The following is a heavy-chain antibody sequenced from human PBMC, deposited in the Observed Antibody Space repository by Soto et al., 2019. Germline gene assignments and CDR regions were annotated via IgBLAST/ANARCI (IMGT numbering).Heavy chain of an antibody. D-gene: IGHD3-9*01. J-gene: IGHJ4*02. CDR3: ARDVLRYFDRRRGGFDY. Sequence: QVQLVESGGGVVQPGRSLRLSCAASGFTFSSYAMHWVRQAPGKGLEWVAVISYDGSNKYYADSVKGRFTISRDNSKNTLYLQMNSLRAEDTAVYYCARDVLRYFDRRRGGFDYWGQGTLVTVSS. CDR2: ISYDGSNK. V-gene: IGHV3-30-3*01. CDR1: GFTFSSYA.